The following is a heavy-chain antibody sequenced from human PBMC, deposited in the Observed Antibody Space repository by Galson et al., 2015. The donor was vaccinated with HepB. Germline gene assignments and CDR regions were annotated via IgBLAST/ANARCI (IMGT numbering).Heavy chain of an antibody. CDR2: IVVASGKT. CDR1: GFTFSNSA. V-gene: IGHV1-58*01. J-gene: IGHJ1*01. CDR3: AADDIQLSR. Sequence: SVKVSCKASGFTFSNSAVQWARQARGHRLEWIGWIVVASGKTHYAQKFQERVTITRDMSTRTVYMELSSLRSEDTAVYYCAADDIQLSRWGQGALVTVSS. D-gene: IGHD5-18*01.